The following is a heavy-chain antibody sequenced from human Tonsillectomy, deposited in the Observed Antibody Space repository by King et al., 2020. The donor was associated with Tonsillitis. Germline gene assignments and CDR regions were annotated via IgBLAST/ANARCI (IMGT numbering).Heavy chain of an antibody. Sequence: QLVQSGAEVKKPGASVKVSCKASGYTFTTYAMHWVRQAPGQRLEWMGWINAGNGNTKYSQKFQGRVTITRDTSASTAYMELSSLRSEDTAVYYCARAGYGSTTSCSDAFDIWGQGTMVTVSS. CDR2: INAGNGNT. J-gene: IGHJ3*02. D-gene: IGHD2-2*01. V-gene: IGHV1-3*01. CDR1: GYTFTTYA. CDR3: ARAGYGSTTSCSDAFDI.